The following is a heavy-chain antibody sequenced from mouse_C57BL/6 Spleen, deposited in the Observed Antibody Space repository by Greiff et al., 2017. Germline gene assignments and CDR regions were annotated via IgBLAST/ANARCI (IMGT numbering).Heavy chain of an antibody. V-gene: IGHV1-80*01. CDR1: GYAFSSYW. CDR2: IYPGDGDT. J-gene: IGHJ4*01. Sequence: VKLQESGAELVKPGASVKISCKASGYAFSSYWMNWVKQRPGKGLEWIGQIYPGDGDTNYNGKFKGKATLTADKSSSTAYMQLSSLTSEDSAVYFCARGITTRTYYAMDYWGQGTSVTVSS. D-gene: IGHD2-4*01. CDR3: ARGITTRTYYAMDY.